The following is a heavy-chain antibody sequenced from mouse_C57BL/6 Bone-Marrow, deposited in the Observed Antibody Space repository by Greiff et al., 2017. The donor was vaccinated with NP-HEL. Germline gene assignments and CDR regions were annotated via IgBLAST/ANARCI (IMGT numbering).Heavy chain of an antibody. D-gene: IGHD2-12*01. CDR3: ARGGYSSNDMYYFDY. V-gene: IGHV5-6*01. CDR1: GFTFSSSG. Sequence: EVKLMESGGDLVKPGGSLKLSCAASGFTFSSSGMSWVRQTPDKGLEWVATISSGGSYTYYPDSVKGRSTISRDNAKNTLYLQLSSLKSEDTAMYYFARGGYSSNDMYYFDYWGQGTTLTVSS. CDR2: ISSGGSYT. J-gene: IGHJ2*01.